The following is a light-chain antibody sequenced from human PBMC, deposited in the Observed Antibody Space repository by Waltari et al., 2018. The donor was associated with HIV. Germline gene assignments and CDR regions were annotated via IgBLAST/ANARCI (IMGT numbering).Light chain of an antibody. CDR2: KAS. J-gene: IGKJ1*01. Sequence: DIQMTQSPSTLSASVGDRVTITCRASQSINYWLAWYQQKPGKAPKLLIYKASSLETGVPSRFRGTGSGTEFILTISSLQPDDFGTYYCQQYNAYPRTFGQGTKVEIE. CDR1: QSINYW. V-gene: IGKV1-5*03. CDR3: QQYNAYPRT.